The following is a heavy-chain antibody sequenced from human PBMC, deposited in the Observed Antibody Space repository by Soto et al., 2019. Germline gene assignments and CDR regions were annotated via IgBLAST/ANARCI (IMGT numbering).Heavy chain of an antibody. J-gene: IGHJ4*02. Sequence: PXVFLRVSFAASGFIFSNYAMSWVRPAPGKGLEWVSAISGSGATTYYPDSVKGRFTISRDNSKNTLYLQMNSLRAEDTAVYYCTKGGIKGRYNIPKVDFDYWGQGSLVTVSS. D-gene: IGHD1-26*01. CDR3: TKGGIKGRYNIPKVDFDY. CDR2: ISGSGATT. V-gene: IGHV3-23*01. CDR1: GFIFSNYA.